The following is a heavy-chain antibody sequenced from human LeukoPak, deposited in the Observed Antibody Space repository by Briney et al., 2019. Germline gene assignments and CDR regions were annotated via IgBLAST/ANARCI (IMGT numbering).Heavy chain of an antibody. J-gene: IGHJ6*02. CDR3: ARDAVDTANAV. CDR1: GFTFTTYW. V-gene: IGHV3-74*01. CDR2: INSDGSIT. Sequence: GGSLRLSCAASGFTFTTYWMHWVRQAPGKGLVWVSHINSDGSITSYADSVKGRFIISRDNAKNTLYLQMNSLRAEDTAVYYCARDAVDTANAVWGQGTTVTVSS. D-gene: IGHD5-18*01.